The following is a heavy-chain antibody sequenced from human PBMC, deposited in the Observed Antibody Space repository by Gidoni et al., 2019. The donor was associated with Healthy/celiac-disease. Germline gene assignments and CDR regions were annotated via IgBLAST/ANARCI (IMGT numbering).Heavy chain of an antibody. Sequence: QVQLVESWGGVVQPGGSLRLSCAASGFTFRSYGMHWVRRAPGKGLEWVAFIRYDGSNKYYADSVKGRFTISRDNSKNTLYLQMNSLRAEDTAVYYCAKGEEGGYSYGVDYWGQGTLVTVSS. V-gene: IGHV3-30*02. J-gene: IGHJ4*02. CDR3: AKGEEGGYSYGVDY. CDR1: GFTFRSYG. CDR2: IRYDGSNK. D-gene: IGHD5-18*01.